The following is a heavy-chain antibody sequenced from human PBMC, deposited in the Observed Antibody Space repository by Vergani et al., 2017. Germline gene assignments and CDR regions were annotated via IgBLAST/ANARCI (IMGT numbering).Heavy chain of an antibody. CDR3: ARGGYSYGYADYYYGMDV. V-gene: IGHV1-69*02. CDR2: IIPILGIP. CDR1: GGTFSSYT. Sequence: QVQLVHSGAEVKKPGSSVKVSCKASGGTFSSYTISWVRQAPGQGLEWMGRIIPILGIPNYAQKFQGRVTITADNSTSTAYMELRSLRSEDTAVYYCARGGYSYGYADYYYGMDVWGQGTTVTVSS. D-gene: IGHD5-18*01. J-gene: IGHJ6*02.